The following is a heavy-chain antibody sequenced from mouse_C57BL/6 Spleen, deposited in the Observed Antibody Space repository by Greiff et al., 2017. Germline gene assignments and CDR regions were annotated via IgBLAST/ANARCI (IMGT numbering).Heavy chain of an antibody. Sequence: VQLQQSGPELVKPGASVKISCKASGYTFTDYYMNWVKQSHGKSLEWIGDINPNNGGTSYNQKFKGKATLTVDKSSSTAYMELRSLTSEDSAVYYCAREEDSFYAMDYWGQGTSVTVSS. CDR3: AREEDSFYAMDY. J-gene: IGHJ4*01. CDR2: INPNNGGT. CDR1: GYTFTDYY. V-gene: IGHV1-26*01.